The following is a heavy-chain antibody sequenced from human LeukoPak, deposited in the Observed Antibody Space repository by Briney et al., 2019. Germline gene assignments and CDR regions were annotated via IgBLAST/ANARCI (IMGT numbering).Heavy chain of an antibody. CDR3: ARDIGEWFGERWAFDDY. J-gene: IGHJ4*02. V-gene: IGHV3-21*01. Sequence: GGSLRLSCAASGFTFSSYAMSWVRQAPGKGLEWVSSISSSSYIYYADSVKGRFSVSRDNAKNSLYLQMNSLRADDTAVYYCARDIGEWFGERWAFDDYWGQGTLVTVSS. D-gene: IGHD3-10*01. CDR1: GFTFSSYA. CDR2: ISSSSYI.